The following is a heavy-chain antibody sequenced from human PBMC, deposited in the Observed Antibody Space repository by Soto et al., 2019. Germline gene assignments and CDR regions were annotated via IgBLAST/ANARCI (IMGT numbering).Heavy chain of an antibody. V-gene: IGHV1-3*01. CDR2: INAGNGNT. J-gene: IGHJ5*02. D-gene: IGHD3-10*01. CDR3: ARVLMVRGVIGGYNWFDP. Sequence: GASVKVSCKASGYTFTSYAMHWVRQAPGQRLEWMGWINAGNGNTKYSQKFQGRVTITRDTSASTAYMELSSLRSEDTAVYYCARVLMVRGVIGGYNWFDPWGQGTLVTVSS. CDR1: GYTFTSYA.